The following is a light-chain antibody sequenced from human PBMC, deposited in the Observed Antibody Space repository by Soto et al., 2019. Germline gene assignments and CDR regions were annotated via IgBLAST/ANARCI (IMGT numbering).Light chain of an antibody. V-gene: IGKV3-20*01. Sequence: EIVLTQSPGTLSLSPGERATLSCSASQSVSSSYLAWYQQKPGQAPRLLIYGASSRATGIPDRFSGSGSGTDFTLTISRLEPEDFALYYCQQYGSSRWTFGQGTKVEIK. CDR3: QQYGSSRWT. CDR2: GAS. J-gene: IGKJ1*01. CDR1: QSVSSSY.